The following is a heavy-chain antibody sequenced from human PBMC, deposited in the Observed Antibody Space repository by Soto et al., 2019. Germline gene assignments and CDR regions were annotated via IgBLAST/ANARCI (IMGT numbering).Heavy chain of an antibody. CDR2: IIPILGIA. Sequence: QVQLVQSGAEVKKPGSSVKVSCKASGGTFSSYTISWVRQAPGQGLEWMGRIIPILGIANYAQKFQGRVTITADKSTSTAYMELSRLRSEDTAVYYCARASRGTSGCTEIDYWGQGTLVTVSS. CDR1: GGTFSSYT. D-gene: IGHD6-25*01. J-gene: IGHJ4*02. V-gene: IGHV1-69*02. CDR3: ARASRGTSGCTEIDY.